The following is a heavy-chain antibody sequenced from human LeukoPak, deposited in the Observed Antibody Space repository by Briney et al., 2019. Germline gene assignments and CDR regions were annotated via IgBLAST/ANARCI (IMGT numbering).Heavy chain of an antibody. J-gene: IGHJ4*02. CDR3: ARHNSGNHDY. Sequence: PSETLSLTCAVYGGSFSGYYWSWIRQPPVKGLEYIGEINHSGSTNYNPSLKSRVTISVDTSKNQFSLKLSSVTAADTAVYYCARHNSGNHDYWGQGTLVTVSS. CDR1: GGSFSGYY. V-gene: IGHV4-34*01. CDR2: INHSGST. D-gene: IGHD1-26*01.